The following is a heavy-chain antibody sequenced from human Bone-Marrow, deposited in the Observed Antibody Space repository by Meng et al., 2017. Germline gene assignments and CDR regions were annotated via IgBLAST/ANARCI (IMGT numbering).Heavy chain of an antibody. Sequence: QLQLPEWGAGLLKPSETLSLTCVVSGGSFSDYYGSWIRQPPGKGLEWIGEINHSGSTNYNPSLESRATISVDTSQNNLSLKLSSVTAADSAVYYCARGPTTMAHDFDYWGQGTLVTVSS. D-gene: IGHD4-11*01. CDR1: GGSFSDYY. CDR3: ARGPTTMAHDFDY. V-gene: IGHV4-34*01. CDR2: INHSGST. J-gene: IGHJ4*02.